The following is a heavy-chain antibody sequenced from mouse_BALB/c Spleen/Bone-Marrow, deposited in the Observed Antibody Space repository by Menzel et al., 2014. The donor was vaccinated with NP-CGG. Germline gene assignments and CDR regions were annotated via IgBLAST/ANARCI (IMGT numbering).Heavy chain of an antibody. CDR2: IFPGTGTT. CDR3: ARHYYGSSDAMDY. CDR1: GYTFTNYW. J-gene: IGHJ4*01. D-gene: IGHD1-1*01. V-gene: IGHV1S132*01. Sequence: QVQLQQSGAELVKPGASVKLSCKTSGYTFTNYWIQWVKQRPGQGLGWIGEIFPGTGTTYYNEKFKGKATLTIDTSSSTAYMQLSSLTSEDSAVYFRARHYYGSSDAMDYWGQGTSVTVSS.